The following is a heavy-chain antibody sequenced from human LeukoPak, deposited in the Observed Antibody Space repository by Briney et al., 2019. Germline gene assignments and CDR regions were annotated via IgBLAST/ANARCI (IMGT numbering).Heavy chain of an antibody. CDR1: GFTFSSYS. CDR3: TTVLSRWRFDY. Sequence: PGGSLRLSCAASGFTFSSYSMNWVRQAPGKGLEWVSSISGSSSYKYYADSVKGRFTISRDNAKNSLYMQKDSLRAEDTAVYYCTTVLSRWRFDYWGQGTLVTVSS. CDR2: ISGSSSYK. D-gene: IGHD4-23*01. V-gene: IGHV3-21*01. J-gene: IGHJ4*02.